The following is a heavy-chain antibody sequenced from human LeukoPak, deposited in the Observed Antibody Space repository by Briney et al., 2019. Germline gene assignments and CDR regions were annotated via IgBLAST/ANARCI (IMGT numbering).Heavy chain of an antibody. J-gene: IGHJ4*02. V-gene: IGHV1-69*05. CDR3: ASGEVVASRPFFDY. D-gene: IGHD2-15*01. CDR1: GGTFSSYA. CDR2: IIPTFGTA. Sequence: VASVKVSCKASGGTFSSYAISWVRQAPGQGLEWMGGIIPTFGTANYAQKFQGRVTITTDESTSTAYMELSSLRSEDTAVYYCASGEVVASRPFFDYWGQGTLVTVSS.